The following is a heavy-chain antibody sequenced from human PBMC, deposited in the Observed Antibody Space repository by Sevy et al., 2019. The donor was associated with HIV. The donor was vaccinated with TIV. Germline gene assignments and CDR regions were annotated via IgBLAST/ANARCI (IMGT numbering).Heavy chain of an antibody. CDR1: GFSVSSSGVG. CDR2: IYWDDEK. CDR3: ARRSSCWTFDA. V-gene: IGHV2-5*02. Sequence: SGPTLVNPTQTLTLTCTLSGFSVSSSGVGVDWIRQPPGKALEWLALIYWDDEKRYSPSLKSRLTITKATSKNQVVLKMTNMDTVDTATYYCARRSSCWTFDAWGQGTLVTVSS. J-gene: IGHJ4*02. D-gene: IGHD6-19*01.